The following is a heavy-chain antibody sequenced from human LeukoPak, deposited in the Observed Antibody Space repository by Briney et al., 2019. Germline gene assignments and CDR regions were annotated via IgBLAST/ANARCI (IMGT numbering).Heavy chain of an antibody. J-gene: IGHJ6*02. D-gene: IGHD2-21*02. CDR3: ARGPVGVTARTYYYYGMDV. CDR2: ISYDGSNK. Sequence: GRSLRLSCAASGFTFSSYAMHWVRQAPGKGLEGVAVISYDGSNKYYADSVKGRFTISRDNSKNTLYLQMNSLRAEDTAVYYCARGPVGVTARTYYYYGMDVWGQGTTVTVSS. V-gene: IGHV3-30-3*01. CDR1: GFTFSSYA.